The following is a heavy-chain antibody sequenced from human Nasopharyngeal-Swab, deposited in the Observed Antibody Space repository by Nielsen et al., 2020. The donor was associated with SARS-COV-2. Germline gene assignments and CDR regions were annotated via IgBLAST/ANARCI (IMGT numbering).Heavy chain of an antibody. V-gene: IGHV4-31*03. CDR3: ARETLGLGIVVGDY. D-gene: IGHD3-22*01. CDR1: GGSISSGGYY. J-gene: IGHJ4*02. Sequence: SENLSLTCTVSGGSISSGGYYWSWIRQHPGKGLEWIGYIYYSGSTYYNPSLKSRVTISVDTSKNQFSLKLSSVTAADTAVYYCARETLGLGIVVGDYWGQGTLVTVSS. CDR2: IYYSGST.